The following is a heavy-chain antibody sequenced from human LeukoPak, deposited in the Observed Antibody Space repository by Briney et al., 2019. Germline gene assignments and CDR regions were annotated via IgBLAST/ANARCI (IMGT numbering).Heavy chain of an antibody. CDR1: GFTVSSNY. V-gene: IGHV3-53*05. Sequence: PGGSLRLSCAASGFTVSSNYMSWVRQAPGKGLEWVSVIYSGGSTYYADSVKGRSTISRDNSKNTLYLHLNSLRAEDAAVYYCAKTDNDFWSGHYWGQGTLVTVSS. CDR2: IYSGGST. J-gene: IGHJ4*02. CDR3: AKTDNDFWSGHY. D-gene: IGHD3-3*01.